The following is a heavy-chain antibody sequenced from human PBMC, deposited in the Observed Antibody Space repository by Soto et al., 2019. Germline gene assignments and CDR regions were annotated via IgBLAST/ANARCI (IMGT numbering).Heavy chain of an antibody. CDR2: IYNNGYSKST. Sequence: PSETLSLTCTVSDGSIRSYSWSWVRQPPGKGLEWIGYIYNNGYSKSTSYNPSLESRLTMSVDTSKSQFSLNLSSVTAADTAVYYCARHQALGVVPAARALYIWGLGTMVTVSS. J-gene: IGHJ3*02. CDR1: DGSIRSYS. D-gene: IGHD2-2*01. V-gene: IGHV4-59*08. CDR3: ARHQALGVVPAARALYI.